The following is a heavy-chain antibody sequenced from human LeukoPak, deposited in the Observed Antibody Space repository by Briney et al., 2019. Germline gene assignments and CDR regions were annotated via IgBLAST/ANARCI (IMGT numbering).Heavy chain of an antibody. CDR3: AILIGDTGGSDDY. CDR1: GYTFTGYY. Sequence: ASVKVSCKASGYTFTGYYMHWVRQAPGQGLEWMGWINPNSGGTNYAQKFQGRVTMTRDTSISTAYMELSSLRSEDTAVYYCAILIGDTGGSDDYWGQGTLVTVS. CDR2: INPNSGGT. D-gene: IGHD2/OR15-2a*01. J-gene: IGHJ4*02. V-gene: IGHV1-2*02.